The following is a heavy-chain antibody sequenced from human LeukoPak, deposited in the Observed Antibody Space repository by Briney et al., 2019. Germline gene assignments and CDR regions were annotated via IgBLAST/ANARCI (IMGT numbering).Heavy chain of an antibody. Sequence: GGSLRLSCAASGFTFSTYAMSWARQAPGKGLEWVSGISSSGSGGNTYYADSVKGRFTISRDSSKNTLFLQMNTLRAEDTAVYYCARDLGYCTNGVCHTRFDYWGQGTLVAVSS. V-gene: IGHV3-23*01. CDR3: ARDLGYCTNGVCHTRFDY. J-gene: IGHJ4*02. CDR2: ISSSGSGGNT. CDR1: GFTFSTYA. D-gene: IGHD2-8*01.